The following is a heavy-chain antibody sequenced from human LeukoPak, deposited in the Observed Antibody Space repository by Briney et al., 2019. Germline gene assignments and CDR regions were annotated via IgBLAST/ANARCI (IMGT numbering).Heavy chain of an antibody. V-gene: IGHV3-73*01. CDR2: IRSKANSYAT. CDR3: TRHGNDSSGYYYGTDDY. CDR1: GFTFSGSA. Sequence: GGSLKLSCAASGFTFSGSAMPWVRQASGKGLEWVGRIRSKANSYATAYAASVKGRFTISRDDSKNTAYLQMNSLKTEDTAVYYCTRHGNDSSGYYYGTDDYWGQGTLVTVSS. D-gene: IGHD3-22*01. J-gene: IGHJ4*02.